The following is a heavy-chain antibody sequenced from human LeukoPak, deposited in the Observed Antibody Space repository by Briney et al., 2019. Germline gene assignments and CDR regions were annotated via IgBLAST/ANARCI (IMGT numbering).Heavy chain of an antibody. V-gene: IGHV3-23*01. Sequence: PGGSLRLSCATSGFSVSDNYMTWVRQAPGKGLEWVSAISGSGGSTYYADSVKGRFTISRDNSKNTLYLQMNSLRAEDTAVYYCAKYGSGWYGIDYWGQGTLVTVSS. CDR2: ISGSGGST. CDR1: GFSVSDNY. D-gene: IGHD6-19*01. CDR3: AKYGSGWYGIDY. J-gene: IGHJ4*02.